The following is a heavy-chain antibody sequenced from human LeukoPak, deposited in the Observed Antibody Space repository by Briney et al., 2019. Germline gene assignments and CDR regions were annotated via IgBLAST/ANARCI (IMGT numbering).Heavy chain of an antibody. CDR2: IIPILGIA. J-gene: IGHJ4*02. Sequence: SVKVSCKASGGTFSSYAISWVRQAPGQGLEWMGRIIPILGIANYAQKFQGRVTITADKSTSTAYMELSSLRSEDTAVYYCARSYYDILTGYYKGVDYWGQGTLVTVSS. CDR1: GGTFSSYA. V-gene: IGHV1-69*04. CDR3: ARSYYDILTGYYKGVDY. D-gene: IGHD3-9*01.